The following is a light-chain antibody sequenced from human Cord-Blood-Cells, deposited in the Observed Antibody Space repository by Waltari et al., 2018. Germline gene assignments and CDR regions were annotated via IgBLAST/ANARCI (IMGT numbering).Light chain of an antibody. CDR3: CSYAGSSTWV. V-gene: IGLV2-23*01. CDR2: EGS. Sequence: QSALTQPASVSGSPGQSITISCTGNSSDVGSYNLVSWYQQPPGKAPKLMIYEGSKRTSGVSNRFAGSKSGNTASLTISGLQAEDEADYYCCSYAGSSTWVFGGGTKLTVL. CDR1: SSDVGSYNL. J-gene: IGLJ3*02.